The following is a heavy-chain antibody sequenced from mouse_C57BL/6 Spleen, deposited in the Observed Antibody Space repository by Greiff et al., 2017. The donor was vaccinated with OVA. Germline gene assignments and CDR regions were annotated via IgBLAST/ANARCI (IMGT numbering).Heavy chain of an antibody. CDR1: GYTFTDYY. J-gene: IGHJ4*01. CDR3: ARGGSITGAMDY. D-gene: IGHD1-2*01. Sequence: EVQLQQSGPELVKPGASVKISCKASGYTFTDYYMNWVKQSHGKSLEWIGDINPNNGGTSYNQKFKGKATLTVDKSSSTAYMELRSLTSEDSAVYYCARGGSITGAMDYWGQGTSVTVSS. CDR2: INPNNGGT. V-gene: IGHV1-26*01.